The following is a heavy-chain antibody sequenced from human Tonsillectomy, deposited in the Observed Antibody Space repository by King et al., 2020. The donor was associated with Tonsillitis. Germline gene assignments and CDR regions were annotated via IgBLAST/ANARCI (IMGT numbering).Heavy chain of an antibody. CDR2: IYSNGAT. Sequence: PLQESGPGLVKPSETLSLSCTVSGGSITSGTYFWGWIRQPPGKGLEWIGNIYSNGATFYNPSLESRVTLSVDTSKNQLSLTLTSVTAADTAVYYCARGRGGTYYYDGFDIWGTGTKVTVSS. J-gene: IGHJ3*02. CDR1: GGSITSGTYF. CDR3: ARGRGGTYYYDGFDI. D-gene: IGHD1-26*01. V-gene: IGHV4-39*02.